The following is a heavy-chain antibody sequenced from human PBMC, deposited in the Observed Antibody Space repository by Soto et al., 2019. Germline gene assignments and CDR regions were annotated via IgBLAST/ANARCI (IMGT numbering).Heavy chain of an antibody. J-gene: IGHJ4*02. CDR1: GGSISSSSYY. CDR3: ARLFYSGYDRRGFYAYYFDY. Sequence: PSETLSLTCTVSGGSISSSSYYWGWIRQPPGKGLEWIGSIYYSGSTYYNPSLKSRVTISVDTSKNQFSLKLSSVTAADTAVYYCARLFYSGYDRRGFYAYYFDYWGQGTLVTVSA. D-gene: IGHD5-12*01. CDR2: IYYSGST. V-gene: IGHV4-39*01.